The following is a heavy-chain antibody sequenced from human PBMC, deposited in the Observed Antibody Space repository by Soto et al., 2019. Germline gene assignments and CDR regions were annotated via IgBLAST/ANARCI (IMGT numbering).Heavy chain of an antibody. CDR1: GGSISSYY. J-gene: IGHJ4*02. D-gene: IGHD3-10*01. Sequence: PSETLSLTCTVSGGSISSYYWSWIRQPPGKGLEWIGYIYYSGSTNYYPSLKSRVTMSVDTSKNQFSLNLKSVTAADTAVYYCARHYGSGSYPLDYWGRGTLVTVSS. V-gene: IGHV4-59*08. CDR3: ARHYGSGSYPLDY. CDR2: IYYSGST.